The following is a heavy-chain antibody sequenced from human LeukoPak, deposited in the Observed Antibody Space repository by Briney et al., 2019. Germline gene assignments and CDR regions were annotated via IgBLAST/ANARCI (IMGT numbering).Heavy chain of an antibody. CDR2: ISSSSSYI. D-gene: IGHD6-19*01. J-gene: IGHJ4*02. CDR1: GFTFSSYS. Sequence: GGSLRLSCAASGFTFSSYSMNWVRQAPGKGLEWVSSISSSSSYIYYADSVKGRFTISRDNAKNSLYLQMNSLRAEDTAVYYCARAKPSGYSSGWSFDYWGQGTLVTVSS. V-gene: IGHV3-21*01. CDR3: ARAKPSGYSSGWSFDY.